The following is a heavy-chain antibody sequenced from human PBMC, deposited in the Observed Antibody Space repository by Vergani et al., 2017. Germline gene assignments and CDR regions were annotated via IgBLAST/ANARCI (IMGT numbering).Heavy chain of an antibody. V-gene: IGHV4-59*11. J-gene: IGHJ3*02. D-gene: IGHD1-26*01. CDR3: AREIDSIVGRAFDI. Sequence: QVQLQESGPGLVKSSETLSLTCSVSFDSIRNLYYNWIRQPPGKGLEWIGYIHYSENTNYNPSLKSRVTISVDTSKNQFSLKLTSVTAADTAVYYCAREIDSIVGRAFDIWGQGTMVTVSS. CDR1: FDSIRNLY. CDR2: IHYSENT.